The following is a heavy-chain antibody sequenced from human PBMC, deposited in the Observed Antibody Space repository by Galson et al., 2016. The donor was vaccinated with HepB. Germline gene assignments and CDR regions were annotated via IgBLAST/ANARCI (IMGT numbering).Heavy chain of an antibody. CDR1: GGSVNSYNW. Sequence: ETLSLTCAVSGGSVNSYNWWSWVRQTPGKGLEWIGEIYQSGTTNYNPSLKSRVTISLDKSKNQFSLKLTSVTAADAAVYYCARVPPRYYYYYGMDVWGQGTTVTVSS. CDR2: IYQSGTT. J-gene: IGHJ6*02. V-gene: IGHV4-4*02. CDR3: ARVPPRYYYYYGMDV.